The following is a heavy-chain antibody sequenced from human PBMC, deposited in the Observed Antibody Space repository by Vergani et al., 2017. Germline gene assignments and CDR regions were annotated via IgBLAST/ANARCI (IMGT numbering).Heavy chain of an antibody. Sequence: QLQLQESGPGLVKPSETLSLTCTVSGGSISSSSYYWGWIRQPPGKGLEWIGSIYYSGSTYYNPSLKSRVTISVDTSKNQFSLKLSSVTAADTAVYYCARDSHYDFWSGSYYMDVWGKGTTVTVSS. CDR2: IYYSGST. V-gene: IGHV4-39*07. J-gene: IGHJ6*03. CDR1: GGSISSSSYY. CDR3: ARDSHYDFWSGSYYMDV. D-gene: IGHD3-3*01.